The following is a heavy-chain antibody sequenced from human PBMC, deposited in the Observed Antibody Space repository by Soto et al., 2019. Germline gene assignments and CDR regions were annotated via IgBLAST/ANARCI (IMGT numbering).Heavy chain of an antibody. V-gene: IGHV1-69*06. CDR3: ARDRVDYGDYVSLDY. J-gene: IGHJ4*02. CDR2: IIPIFGTA. D-gene: IGHD4-17*01. Sequence: GASVKVSCKASAGTFSSYAISWVRQAPGQGLEWMGGIIPIFGTANYAQKFQGRVTITADKSTSTAYMELSSLRSEDTAVYYCARDRVDYGDYVSLDYWGQGTLVTVSS. CDR1: AGTFSSYA.